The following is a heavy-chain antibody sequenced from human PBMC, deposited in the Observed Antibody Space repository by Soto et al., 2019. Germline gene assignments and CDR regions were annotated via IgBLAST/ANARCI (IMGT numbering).Heavy chain of an antibody. CDR1: GFTFSSHE. CDR3: ARDLLTMPQRDQRY. Sequence: PGGSLRLSCAASGFTFSSHEMNWVRQAPGKGLEWVSYIDYSGSGGSTYYADSVKGRFTISRDNSKNTLYLQMNSLRAEDTAVYYCARDLLTMPQRDQRYWGQGTQVTVSS. V-gene: IGHV3-48*03. CDR2: IDYSGSGGST. D-gene: IGHD3-10*01. J-gene: IGHJ4*02.